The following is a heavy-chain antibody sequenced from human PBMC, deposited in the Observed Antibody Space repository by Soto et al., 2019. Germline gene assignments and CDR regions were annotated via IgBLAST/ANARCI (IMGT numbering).Heavy chain of an antibody. Sequence: EVQLVESGGGLVQPGRSLRLSCAASGFTFDDYAMHWVRQAPGKGLEWVSGISWNSGSIGYADSVKGRVTISRDNAKNSLYLQMSSLRDEDTAFYYCAKDVARGITTSVYNWFAPWGQGTLVTVSS. D-gene: IGHD3-3*01. CDR2: ISWNSGSI. CDR3: AKDVARGITTSVYNWFAP. V-gene: IGHV3-9*01. CDR1: GFTFDDYA. J-gene: IGHJ5*02.